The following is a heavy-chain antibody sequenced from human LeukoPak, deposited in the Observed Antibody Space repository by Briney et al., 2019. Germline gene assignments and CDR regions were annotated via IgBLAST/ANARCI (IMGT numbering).Heavy chain of an antibody. CDR3: ARDRNYYYYMDV. Sequence: PGGSLRLSCAASGFTFSDYYMSWIRQAPGKGLEWVSYISSSGSTIYYADSGKGRFTISRDNAKNSLYLQMNSLRAEDTAVYYCARDRNYYYYMDVWGKGTTVTVSS. J-gene: IGHJ6*03. CDR1: GFTFSDYY. V-gene: IGHV3-11*01. CDR2: ISSSGSTI.